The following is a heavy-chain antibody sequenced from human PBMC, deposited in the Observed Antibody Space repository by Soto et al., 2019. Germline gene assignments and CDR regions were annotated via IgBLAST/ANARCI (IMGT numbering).Heavy chain of an antibody. D-gene: IGHD3-10*02. V-gene: IGHV3-23*01. CDR3: AKDKGSLGSGSYGIFDY. CDR1: GFTFISYA. CDR2: ISGSGGST. J-gene: IGHJ4*02. Sequence: EVQLLESGGGLVQPGWSLRLSCAASGFTFISYALTWVRQAPGKGLEWVSAISGSGGSTFYADSLKGRFTISRDNSNNTLYLQMNSLRADDTAVYYCAKDKGSLGSGSYGIFDYWGQGTLFTVSA.